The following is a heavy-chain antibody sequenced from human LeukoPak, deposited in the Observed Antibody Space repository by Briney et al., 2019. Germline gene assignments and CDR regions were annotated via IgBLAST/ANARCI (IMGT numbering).Heavy chain of an antibody. CDR3: AKASGGYDSSGYFYYFDY. D-gene: IGHD3-22*01. CDR1: GFTFSSYA. CDR2: ISGSGGST. Sequence: PGGSLRLSCAASGFTFSSYAMSWVRQAPGKGLEWVSAISGSGGSTYYADSVKGRFTISGDNSKNTLYLQMNSLRAEDTAVYYCAKASGGYDSSGYFYYFDYWGQGTLVTVSS. J-gene: IGHJ4*02. V-gene: IGHV3-23*01.